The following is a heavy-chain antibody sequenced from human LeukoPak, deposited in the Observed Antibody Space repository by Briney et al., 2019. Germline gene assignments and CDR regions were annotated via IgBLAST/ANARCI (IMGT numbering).Heavy chain of an antibody. CDR3: ARGFSGPNWGKRYFEY. CDR1: GGTLSGYA. D-gene: IGHD7-27*01. V-gene: IGHV1-69*13. J-gene: IGHJ4*02. Sequence: SVKVSCKASGGTLSGYALSWVRQAPGQGLEWMGGIILIADTTNYAPKFQGRVTITADESTNTAYMELSRLTSEDTAVYFCARGFSGPNWGKRYFEYWGQGTMLTVSS. CDR2: IILIADTT.